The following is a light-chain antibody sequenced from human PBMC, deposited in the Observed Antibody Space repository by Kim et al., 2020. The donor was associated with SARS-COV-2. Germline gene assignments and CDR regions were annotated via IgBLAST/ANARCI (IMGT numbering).Light chain of an antibody. J-gene: IGKJ2*01. CDR2: HLS. Sequence: FAPGQIATFSCTASQSLTDNTLAWYQHEPGRAPRLLIWHLSNRAYGIPDKFSGSGSGTDFILTIARLEPEDFAVYYCQQYGGSPHTFGQGTKLEI. V-gene: IGKV3-20*01. CDR1: QSLTDNT. CDR3: QQYGGSPHT.